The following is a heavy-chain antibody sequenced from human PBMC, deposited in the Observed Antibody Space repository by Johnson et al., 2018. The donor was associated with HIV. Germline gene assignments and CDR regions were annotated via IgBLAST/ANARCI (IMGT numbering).Heavy chain of an antibody. CDR2: IGSTGDT. CDR3: ARDHCTGGVCYGLQAFDI. J-gene: IGHJ3*02. CDR1: GFTFSDYA. V-gene: IGHV3-23*01. D-gene: IGHD2-8*02. Sequence: VLLLESGGGLVQPGGSMRISCAASGFTFSDYAMTWVRQAPGKGLEWLSIIGSTGDTLYADSVKGRFTISRDNSKNTLYLQMNSLRAEDTALYYCARDHCTGGVCYGLQAFDIWGQGTMVTVSS.